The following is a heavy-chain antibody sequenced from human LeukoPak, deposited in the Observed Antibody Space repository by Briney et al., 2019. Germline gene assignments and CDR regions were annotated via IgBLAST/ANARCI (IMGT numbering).Heavy chain of an antibody. CDR3: VRHAHNPTFDF. J-gene: IGHJ4*02. CDR1: GVSITSATTFY. V-gene: IGHV4-39*01. Sequence: PSETLSLTCTVSGVSITSATTFYWAWVRQPPGKGLEWIGDIYNSGSTYYNPSLKSRVTMSEDTSKNQFSLKLSSVTAADTAVYYCVRHAHNPTFDFWGQGTLVIVSS. D-gene: IGHD1-14*01. CDR2: IYNSGST.